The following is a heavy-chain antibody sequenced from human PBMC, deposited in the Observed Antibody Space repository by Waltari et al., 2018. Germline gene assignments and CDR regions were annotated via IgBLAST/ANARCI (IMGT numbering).Heavy chain of an antibody. CDR2: INPNSGGT. CDR3: ARGTLIAAAALDC. D-gene: IGHD6-13*01. CDR1: GYTFTGYY. Sequence: QVQLVQSGAEVKKPGSSVKVSCKASGYTFTGYYMHWVRQDPGQGLEWMGRINPNSGGTNYAQKFQGRVTMTRDTSISTAYMELSRLRSDDTAVYYCARGTLIAAAALDCWGQGTLVTVSS. J-gene: IGHJ4*02. V-gene: IGHV1-2*06.